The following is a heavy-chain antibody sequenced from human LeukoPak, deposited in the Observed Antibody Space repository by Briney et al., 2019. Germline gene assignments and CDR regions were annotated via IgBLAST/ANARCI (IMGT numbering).Heavy chain of an antibody. V-gene: IGHV3-30-3*01. Sequence: PGGSLRLSCAASGFTFSSYAMHWVRQAPGKGLEWVAVISYDGSNKYYADSVKGRLTISRDNSKNTLYLQMNSLRAEDTAVYYCARAPTYSSGWYFDYWGQGTLVTVSS. CDR3: ARAPTYSSGWYFDY. J-gene: IGHJ4*02. CDR2: ISYDGSNK. CDR1: GFTFSSYA. D-gene: IGHD6-19*01.